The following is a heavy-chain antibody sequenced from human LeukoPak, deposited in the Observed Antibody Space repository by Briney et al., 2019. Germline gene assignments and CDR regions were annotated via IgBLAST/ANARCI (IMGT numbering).Heavy chain of an antibody. CDR1: GFTFSTYA. J-gene: IGHJ4*02. V-gene: IGHV3-23*01. D-gene: IGHD6-13*01. CDR2: ISADGGST. Sequence: GGSLRLSCAASGFTFSTYAMSWVRQAPGKGLEWVSVISADGGSTYYTDSVKGRFTISRDNSKNTLYLQMSSLRPEDTAIYPCASPDTPRAVSHSGAWYYFDYWGQGTLVTVSS. CDR3: ASPDTPRAVSHSGAWYYFDY.